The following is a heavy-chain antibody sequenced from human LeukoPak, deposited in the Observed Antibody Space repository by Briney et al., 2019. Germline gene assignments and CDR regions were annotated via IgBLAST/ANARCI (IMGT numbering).Heavy chain of an antibody. Sequence: SETLSLTCTVSGGSISSGGYYWSWIRQHPGKGLEWIGYIYYSGSTYYNPSLKSRVTISVDTSKNQFSLKLSSVTAADTAVYYCARRAPYILAGAFDIWGQGTMVTVSS. J-gene: IGHJ3*02. D-gene: IGHD2-15*01. CDR3: ARRAPYILAGAFDI. V-gene: IGHV4-31*03. CDR1: GGSISSGGYY. CDR2: IYYSGST.